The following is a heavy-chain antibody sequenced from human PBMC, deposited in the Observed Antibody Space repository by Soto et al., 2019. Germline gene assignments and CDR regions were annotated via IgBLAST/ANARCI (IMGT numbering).Heavy chain of an antibody. CDR2: ISYDGSNK. J-gene: IGHJ6*02. CDR1: GFTFSSYA. CDR3: ANRLPGWDYYYGMDV. D-gene: IGHD1-26*01. V-gene: IGHV3-30-3*01. Sequence: GGSLRLSCAASGFTFSSYAMHWVRQAPGKGLEWVAVISYDGSNKYYADSVKGRFTISRDNSKNTLYLQMNSLRAEDTSVYYCANRLPGWDYYYGMDVWGQGTTVTVSS.